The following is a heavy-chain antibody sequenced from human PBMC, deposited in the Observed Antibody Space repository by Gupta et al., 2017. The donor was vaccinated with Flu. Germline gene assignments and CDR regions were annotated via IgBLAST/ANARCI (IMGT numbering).Heavy chain of an antibody. D-gene: IGHD4-17*01. CDR3: AKVYYGDYSHFDY. V-gene: IGHV3-23*01. J-gene: IGHJ4*02. CDR2: ISGRDDGT. CDR1: ALTFSNYA. Sequence: EVQLLESGGGLVQPGGSLRLSCAASALTFSNYAMSWVRQAPGKGLEWVSSISGRDDGTYYADSVRGRFTIARDNSKNMVYLQMNSLRAEDTAVYYCAKVYYGDYSHFDYWGQGTLVTVSS.